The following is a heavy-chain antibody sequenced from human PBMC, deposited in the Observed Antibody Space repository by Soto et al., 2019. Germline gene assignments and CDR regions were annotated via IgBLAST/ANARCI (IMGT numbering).Heavy chain of an antibody. J-gene: IGHJ4*02. CDR1: GFTFSSYI. V-gene: IGHV3-21*01. D-gene: IGHD3-10*01. Sequence: PGGSLRLSCAASGFTFSSYIMNWVRQAPGKGLEWVSSISSSSSYIYYADSVKGRFTISRDNAKNSLYLQMNSLRAEDTAVYYCARDGGSPYYYGSGSCFNYWGQGTLVTVSS. CDR3: ARDGGSPYYYGSGSCFNY. CDR2: ISSSSSYI.